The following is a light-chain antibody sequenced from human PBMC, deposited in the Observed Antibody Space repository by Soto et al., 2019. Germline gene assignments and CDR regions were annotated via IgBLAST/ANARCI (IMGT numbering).Light chain of an antibody. CDR2: GAS. CDR1: QSVSSTY. J-gene: IGKJ2*01. Sequence: EIVFTQSPGTLSLSPGERATLSCRASQSVSSTYLAWYQQKPGQAPRLLIFGASSRATGIPDRFSGSGSGPGFTLTIIRLEPEDLAVYYCQQYGSSPYTFGQGNKLEIK. CDR3: QQYGSSPYT. V-gene: IGKV3-20*01.